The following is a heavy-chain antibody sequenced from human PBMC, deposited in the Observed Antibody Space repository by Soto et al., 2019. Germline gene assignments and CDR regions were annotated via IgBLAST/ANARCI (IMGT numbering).Heavy chain of an antibody. CDR2: IYYSGST. CDR3: ARSWGY. J-gene: IGHJ4*02. D-gene: IGHD7-27*01. Sequence: QVQLQESGPGLVKPSETLSLTCTVSGGSISSYYWSWIRQPPGKGLEWIGYIYYSGSTNYNPSLKSRVTISVDTSKNQFSLKLSSVTAADTAVYYCARSWGYWGQGTLVTVSS. V-gene: IGHV4-59*01. CDR1: GGSISSYY.